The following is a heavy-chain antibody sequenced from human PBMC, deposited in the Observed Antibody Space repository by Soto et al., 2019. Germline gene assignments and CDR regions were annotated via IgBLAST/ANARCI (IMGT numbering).Heavy chain of an antibody. D-gene: IGHD3-10*01. CDR2: IYYSGST. Sequence: QVQLQESGLGLVKPSQTLSLTCTVSGGSISSGGYYWSWIRQHPGKGLEWIGYIYYSGSTYYNPSLQSRVTISVDTSNNQFSLKLSSVTAADTAVYYCATYGSGTYKPTTFDYWGQGTLVTVSS. CDR3: ATYGSGTYKPTTFDY. V-gene: IGHV4-31*03. J-gene: IGHJ4*02. CDR1: GGSISSGGYY.